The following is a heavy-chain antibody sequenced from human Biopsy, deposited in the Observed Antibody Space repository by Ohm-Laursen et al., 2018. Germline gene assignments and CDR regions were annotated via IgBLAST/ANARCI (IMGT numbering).Heavy chain of an antibody. J-gene: IGHJ5*02. CDR1: GGTYSGYY. Sequence: TLSLTCAVYGGTYSGYYWSWIRQPPGKGLEWIGEVHHDGRANYNPCLKSRITISGDLSKKQFSRKLMGVTAADTAVYYCARFIVPSLHCSNGVCPIRWFDPWGQGTLVTVFS. D-gene: IGHD2-2*01. V-gene: IGHV4-34*01. CDR2: VHHDGRA. CDR3: ARFIVPSLHCSNGVCPIRWFDP.